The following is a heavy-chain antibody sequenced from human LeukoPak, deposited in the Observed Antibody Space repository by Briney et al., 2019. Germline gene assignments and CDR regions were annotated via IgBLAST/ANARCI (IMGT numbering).Heavy chain of an antibody. J-gene: IGHJ5*02. CDR2: IKQDGSVK. CDR3: TRENYVPDS. Sequence: PGGSLRLSCAATTFTFRSYWMTWVRQAPGKGLEWVANIKQDGSVKYYVDSVRGRFTISRDDARNSLFLQMNGLRADDTAVYYCTRENYVPDSWGQGTLVTVSS. D-gene: IGHD3-10*02. V-gene: IGHV3-7*03. CDR1: TFTFRSYW.